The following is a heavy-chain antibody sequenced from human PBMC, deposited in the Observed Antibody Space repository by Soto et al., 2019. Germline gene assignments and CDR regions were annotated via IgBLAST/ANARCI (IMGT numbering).Heavy chain of an antibody. CDR1: GFTFSTYN. V-gene: IGHV3-48*02. CDR3: ARDAYDYDDTSGYYRH. J-gene: IGHJ4*02. D-gene: IGHD3-22*01. Sequence: EVQLVESGGGLVQPGGSLRLSCAASGFTFSTYNMNWVRQAPGKGLEWVSYISSSSSTIYYADSVKGRFTISRDNAKNSLYLQMTGLRDEDTAVYYCARDAYDYDDTSGYYRHWGQGTLVTVSS. CDR2: ISSSSSTI.